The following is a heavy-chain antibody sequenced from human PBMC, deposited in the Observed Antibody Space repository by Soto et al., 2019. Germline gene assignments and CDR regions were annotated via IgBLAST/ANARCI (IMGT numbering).Heavy chain of an antibody. D-gene: IGHD3-22*01. CDR2: IGGRATSA. CDR3: AKSRYSDSSGDVYDF. V-gene: IGHV3-23*01. Sequence: EVQLLESGGGLVQPGGSLRLSCAASGFTFSNYAMSWVRQAPGKGLEWVSGIGGRATSAYYADSVKGRFAISRDNSYNTLFLQLNRLRAEDTAVYYCAKSRYSDSSGDVYDFWGQGTLVSVSS. J-gene: IGHJ4*02. CDR1: GFTFSNYA.